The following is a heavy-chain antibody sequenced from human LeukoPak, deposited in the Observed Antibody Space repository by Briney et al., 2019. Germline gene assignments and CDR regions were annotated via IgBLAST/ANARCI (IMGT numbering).Heavy chain of an antibody. V-gene: IGHV1-69*04. CDR3: ARDPPPYCSGGSCYGVWFDY. D-gene: IGHD2-15*01. J-gene: IGHJ4*02. CDR2: IIPILGIA. CDR1: GGTFSSYA. Sequence: SVKVSCKASGGTFSSYAISWVRQAPGQGLEWMGRIIPILGIANYAQKFQGRVTITADKSTSTAYMELSSLRSGDAAVYYCARDPPPYCSGGSCYGVWFDYWGQGTLVTVSS.